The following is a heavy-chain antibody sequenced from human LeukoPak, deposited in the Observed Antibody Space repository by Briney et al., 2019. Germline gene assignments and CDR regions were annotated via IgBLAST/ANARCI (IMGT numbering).Heavy chain of an antibody. CDR3: TTVVSSGWPDY. D-gene: IGHD6-19*01. Sequence: GGSLRLSCAASGFTFDDYGMSWVRQGPGKGLEWVGRIKSKTDGGTTDYAAPVKGRFTISRDDSKNTLYLQMNSLKTEDTAVYYCTTVVSSGWPDYWGQGTLVTVSS. CDR2: IKSKTDGGTT. CDR1: GFTFDDYG. V-gene: IGHV3-15*01. J-gene: IGHJ4*02.